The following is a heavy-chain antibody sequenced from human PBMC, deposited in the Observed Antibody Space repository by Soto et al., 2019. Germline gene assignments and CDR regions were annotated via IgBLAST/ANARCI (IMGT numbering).Heavy chain of an antibody. J-gene: IGHJ6*02. V-gene: IGHV4-31*03. CDR2: IYYSGST. Sequence: TLSLTCTVSCVSIGTGSYYWSWIRQHPGKGLEWIGYIYYSGSTYYNPSLKSRVTISVDTSKNQFSLKLSSVTAADTAVYYCARFVDTAMVVVRDYGMDVWGQGTTVTVSS. CDR1: CVSIGTGSYY. CDR3: ARFVDTAMVVVRDYGMDV. D-gene: IGHD5-18*01.